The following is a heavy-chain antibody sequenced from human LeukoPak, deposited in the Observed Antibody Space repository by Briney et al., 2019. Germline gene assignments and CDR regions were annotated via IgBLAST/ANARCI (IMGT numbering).Heavy chain of an antibody. CDR1: GFTFSSYS. CDR2: ISSSSSYI. D-gene: IGHD3-10*01. J-gene: IGHJ4*02. V-gene: IGHV3-21*04. CDR3: AKDRGWGAYYFDY. Sequence: PGGSLRLSCAASGFTFSSYSMNWVRQAPGKGLEWVSSISSSSSYIYYADSVKGRFTISRDNAKNSLYLQMNSLRAEDTAVYYCAKDRGWGAYYFDYWGQGTLVTVSS.